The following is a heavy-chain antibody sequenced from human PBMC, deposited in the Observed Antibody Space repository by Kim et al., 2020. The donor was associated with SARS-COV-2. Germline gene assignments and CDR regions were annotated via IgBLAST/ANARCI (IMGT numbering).Heavy chain of an antibody. CDR1: GFTFSSYA. D-gene: IGHD4-17*01. V-gene: IGHV3-23*01. CDR3: AKGGTVTTWKLDFDY. J-gene: IGHJ4*02. Sequence: GGSLRLSCAASGFTFSSYAMSWVRQAPGKGLEWVSAISGSGGSTYYADSVKGRFTISRDNSKNTLYLQMNSLRAEDTAVYYCAKGGTVTTWKLDFDYWGQGTLVTVSS. CDR2: ISGSGGST.